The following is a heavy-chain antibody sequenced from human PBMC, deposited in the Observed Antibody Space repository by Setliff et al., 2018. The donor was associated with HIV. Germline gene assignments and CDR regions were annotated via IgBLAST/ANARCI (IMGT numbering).Heavy chain of an antibody. CDR3: ARAHLWFGESFPFDP. Sequence: GASVKVSCKASGYMFTDYYIHWVRQAPGQGLEWMGWINTKTGNPTYAQGFTGRFVFSLDTSVSTAHLQISSLKAEDTAVYYCARAHLWFGESFPFDPWGQGTLVTVSS. V-gene: IGHV7-4-1*02. CDR2: INTKTGNP. CDR1: GYMFTDYY. J-gene: IGHJ5*02. D-gene: IGHD3-10*01.